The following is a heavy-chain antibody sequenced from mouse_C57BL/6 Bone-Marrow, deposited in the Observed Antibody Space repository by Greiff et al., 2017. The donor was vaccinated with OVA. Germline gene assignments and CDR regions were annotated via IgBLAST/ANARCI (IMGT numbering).Heavy chain of an antibody. V-gene: IGHV1-19*01. D-gene: IGHD1-1*01. CDR2: INPYNGGT. J-gene: IGHJ3*01. CDR1: GYTFTDYY. Sequence: EVQLVESGPVLVKPGASVKMSCKASGYTFTDYYMNWVKQSHGKSLEWIGVINPYNGGTSYNQKFKGKATLTVDKSSSTAYMELNSLTSEDSAVYYCAEDYYGSTFAYWGQGTLVTVSA. CDR3: AEDYYGSTFAY.